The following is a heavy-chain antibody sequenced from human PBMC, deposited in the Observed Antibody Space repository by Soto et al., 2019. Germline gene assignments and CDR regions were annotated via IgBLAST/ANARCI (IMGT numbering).Heavy chain of an antibody. V-gene: IGHV3-23*01. D-gene: IGHD2-21*02. J-gene: IGHJ4*02. CDR1: GFTFSGYA. Sequence: GGSLRLSCAASGFTFSGYAMSWVRQAPGKGLEWVSGIGGSGGSTYYADSVKGRFTISRDNSKNTLYLQMNSLRAEDTAVYYCAKAKNDYYFDCWGQGTLVTVSS. CDR3: AKAKNDYYFDC. CDR2: IGGSGGST.